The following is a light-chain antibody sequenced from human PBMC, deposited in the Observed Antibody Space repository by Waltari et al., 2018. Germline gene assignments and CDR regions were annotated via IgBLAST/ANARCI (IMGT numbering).Light chain of an antibody. CDR3: QQGARAPVT. CDR1: QSNGTY. Sequence: DIQMTQSPSSLSAFVGDRVTITCRASQSNGTYLNWYQQKPGKAPKFRIYHTSALQSGVPSRFSGSGSGTDFILTISSLQPEDFATYYCQQGARAPVTFGQGTKVEIK. V-gene: IGKV1-39*01. J-gene: IGKJ1*01. CDR2: HTS.